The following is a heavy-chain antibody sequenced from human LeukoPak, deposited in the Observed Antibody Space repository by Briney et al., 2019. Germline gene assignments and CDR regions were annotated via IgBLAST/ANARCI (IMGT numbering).Heavy chain of an antibody. CDR2: IISIFGTA. Sequence: ASVKVSCKTSGGTFSSYAISWVRQAPGQGLEWMGGIISIFGTANYAQKFQGRVTITADESTSTAYMELSSLRSEDTAVYYCASPHYDILTGYEYWGQGTLVTVSS. V-gene: IGHV1-69*13. CDR1: GGTFSSYA. D-gene: IGHD3-9*01. J-gene: IGHJ4*02. CDR3: ASPHYDILTGYEY.